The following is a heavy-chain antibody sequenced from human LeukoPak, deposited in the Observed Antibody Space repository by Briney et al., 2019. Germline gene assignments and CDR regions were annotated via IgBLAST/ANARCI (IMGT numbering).Heavy chain of an antibody. V-gene: IGHV3-48*04. CDR1: GFTFSSYS. CDR3: ARGSGWYDY. J-gene: IGHJ4*02. CDR2: ISSSSSTI. D-gene: IGHD6-19*01. Sequence: GGSLRLSCAASGFTFSSYSMNWVRQAPGKGLEWVSYISSSSSTIYYADSVKGRFTISRDNAKNSLYLQMSSLRGEDTAVYYCARGSGWYDYWGQGTLVTVSS.